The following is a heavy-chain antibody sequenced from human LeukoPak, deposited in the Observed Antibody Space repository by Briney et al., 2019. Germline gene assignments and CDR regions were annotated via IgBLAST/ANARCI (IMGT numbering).Heavy chain of an antibody. CDR3: ATRWVLTGEPY. D-gene: IGHD7-27*01. V-gene: IGHV4-4*02. CDR1: SGSISSTEW. CDR2: IHHSGGT. Sequence: PSETLSLTCAVSSGSISSTEWYTWVRQPPGQGLEWIGEIHHSGGTNYNVSLKSRVTISLDKSKNNFSLDLTSMTAADTAVYYCATRWVLTGEPYWGQGTLVTVSS. J-gene: IGHJ4*02.